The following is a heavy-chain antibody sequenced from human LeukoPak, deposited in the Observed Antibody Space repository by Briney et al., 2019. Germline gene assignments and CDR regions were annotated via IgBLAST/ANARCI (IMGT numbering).Heavy chain of an antibody. V-gene: IGHV4-34*01. J-gene: IGHJ2*01. D-gene: IGHD2-2*01. CDR3: ARRVVVVPAAILQSRYFDL. CDR1: GGSFSGYY. Sequence: PSETLSLTCAVYGGSFSGYYWSWIRQPPGKGLEWIGEINHSGSNNYNPSLKSRVTISVDTSKNQFSLKLSSVTAADTAVYYCARRVVVVPAAILQSRYFDLWGRGTLVTVSS. CDR2: INHSGSN.